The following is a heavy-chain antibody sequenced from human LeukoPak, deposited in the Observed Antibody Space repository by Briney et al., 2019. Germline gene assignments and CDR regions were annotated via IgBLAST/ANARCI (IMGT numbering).Heavy chain of an antibody. J-gene: IGHJ4*02. D-gene: IGHD6-19*01. Sequence: ASVKVSCKVSGYTLTELSMHWVRQAPGKGLEWMGGFDPEDGETIYAQKFQGRVTMTEDTSTDTAYMELSSLRAEDTAVYYCARVNSSGWYDTENFDYWGQGTLVTVSS. CDR1: GYTLTELS. V-gene: IGHV1-24*01. CDR2: FDPEDGET. CDR3: ARVNSSGWYDTENFDY.